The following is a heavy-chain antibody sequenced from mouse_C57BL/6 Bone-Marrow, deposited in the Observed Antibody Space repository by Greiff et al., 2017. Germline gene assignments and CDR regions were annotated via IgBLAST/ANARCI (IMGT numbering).Heavy chain of an antibody. CDR2: ISDGGSYT. CDR3: ARDRPYYSNLPNFAY. Sequence: EVQVVESGGGLVKPGGSLKLSCAASGFTFSSYAMSWVRQTPEKRLEWVATISDGGSYTYYPDNVKGRFTISRDNAKNNLYLQMSHLKSEDTAMXYCARDRPYYSNLPNFAYWGQGTLVTVSA. D-gene: IGHD2-5*01. V-gene: IGHV5-4*01. J-gene: IGHJ3*01. CDR1: GFTFSSYA.